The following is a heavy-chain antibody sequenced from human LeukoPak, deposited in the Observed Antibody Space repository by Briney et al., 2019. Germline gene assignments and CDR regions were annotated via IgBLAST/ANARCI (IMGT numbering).Heavy chain of an antibody. Sequence: GESLKISCKASGSTFTHQWIGWVRQQSGSGLEWMGIIYPRDSDTRYSPSFQGHVTISADTSINTAYLEWSRLEASDTGIYYCARHSDVIGAIWGQGTLVTVSS. CDR3: ARHSDVIGAI. J-gene: IGHJ4*02. CDR1: GSTFTHQW. D-gene: IGHD3-10*01. V-gene: IGHV5-51*01. CDR2: IYPRDSDT.